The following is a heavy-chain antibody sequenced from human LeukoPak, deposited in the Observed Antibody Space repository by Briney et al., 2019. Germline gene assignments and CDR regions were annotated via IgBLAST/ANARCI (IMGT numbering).Heavy chain of an antibody. V-gene: IGHV4-59*01. Sequence: SETLSLTCTVSGVSISSYYWSWVRQPPGKGLEWVGYIYYSGSTNYNPSLKSRVTISVDTPKNQFSLKLSSVTAADTAVYYCARGATVVIDYWGQGTLVTVSS. CDR1: GVSISSYY. J-gene: IGHJ4*02. CDR3: ARGATVVIDY. D-gene: IGHD4-23*01. CDR2: IYYSGST.